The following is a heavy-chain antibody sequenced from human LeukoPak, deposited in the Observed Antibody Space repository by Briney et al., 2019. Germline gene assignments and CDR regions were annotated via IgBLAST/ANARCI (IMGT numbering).Heavy chain of an antibody. CDR1: GGSISSYY. CDR2: IYYSGST. Sequence: SETLSLTCTVSGGSISSYYWSWIRQPPGKGLEWIGYIYYSGSTYYNPSLKSRVTISVDTSKNQFSLKLSSVTAADTAVYYCASGYHTVGGRAFDIWGQGTMVTVSS. D-gene: IGHD4-23*01. J-gene: IGHJ3*02. CDR3: ASGYHTVGGRAFDI. V-gene: IGHV4-59*04.